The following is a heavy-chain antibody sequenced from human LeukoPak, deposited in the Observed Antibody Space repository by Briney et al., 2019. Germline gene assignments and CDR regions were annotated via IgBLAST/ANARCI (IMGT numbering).Heavy chain of an antibody. Sequence: ASVKVSCKASGYTFSAYAISWVRQAPGQGLEWMGGIIPIFGTANYAQKFQGRVTITADESTSTAYMELSSLRSEDTAVYYCARGVVVVVAVVSYYYGMDVWGQGTTVTVSS. V-gene: IGHV1-69*13. J-gene: IGHJ6*02. CDR2: IIPIFGTA. CDR3: ARGVVVVVAVVSYYYGMDV. D-gene: IGHD2-15*01. CDR1: GYTFSAYA.